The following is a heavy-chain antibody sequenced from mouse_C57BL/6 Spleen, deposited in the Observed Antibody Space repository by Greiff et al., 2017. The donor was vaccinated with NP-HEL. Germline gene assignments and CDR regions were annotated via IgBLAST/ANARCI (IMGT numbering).Heavy chain of an antibody. Sequence: QVQLQQSGAELVKPGASVKISCKASGYAFSSYWMNWVKQRPGKGLEWIGQIYPGDGDTNYNGKFKGKATLTADKSSSTAYMQLSSLTSEDSAVYFCARLRDYSNYGAMDYWGQGTSVTVSS. CDR3: ARLRDYSNYGAMDY. CDR1: GYAFSSYW. V-gene: IGHV1-80*01. CDR2: IYPGDGDT. J-gene: IGHJ4*01. D-gene: IGHD2-5*01.